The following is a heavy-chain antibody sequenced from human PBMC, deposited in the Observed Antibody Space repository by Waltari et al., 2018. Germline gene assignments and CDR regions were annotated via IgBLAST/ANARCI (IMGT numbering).Heavy chain of an antibody. CDR2: INGGSGGP. CDR1: GYTFTTHA. V-gene: IGHV1-3*01. J-gene: IGHJ6*02. Sequence: QVQFLQSGAEAKKPGASVKISCKASGYTFTTHAIHWVRQAPGQTLEWVGWINGGSGGPQYSQKFQGRVSITRETSASTVYMEMSSLTSEDGAVYYCARDGSTNWWDGMDVWGQGTTVTVSS. D-gene: IGHD2-8*02. CDR3: ARDGSTNWWDGMDV.